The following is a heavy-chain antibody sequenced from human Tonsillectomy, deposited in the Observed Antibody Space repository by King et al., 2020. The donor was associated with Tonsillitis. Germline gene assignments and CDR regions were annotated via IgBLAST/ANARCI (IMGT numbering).Heavy chain of an antibody. D-gene: IGHD3-22*01. CDR3: ARGVADSSGYYFDAFDI. CDR2: IYHSGST. V-gene: IGHV4-38-2*02. Sequence: VQLQESGPGLVKPSETLSLTCTVSGCFITSGYYWGWIRQPPGKGLEWIGSIYHSGSTYYNPSLKSRVTISVDTSKNQFSLKLTSVTAADTAVYYCARGVADSSGYYFDAFDICVQGTMVTVSS. J-gene: IGHJ3*02. CDR1: GCFITSGYY.